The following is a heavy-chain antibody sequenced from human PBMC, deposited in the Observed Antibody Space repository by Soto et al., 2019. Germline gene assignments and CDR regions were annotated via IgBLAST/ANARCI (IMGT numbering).Heavy chain of an antibody. CDR3: TTDYDYGAAYGMDV. D-gene: IGHD4-17*01. V-gene: IGHV3-15*07. CDR1: GFTFSNAW. Sequence: GGSLRLSCAASGFTFSNAWMNWVRQAPGKGLEWVGRIKSKTDGGTTDYAAPVKGRFTISRDDSKNTLYLQMNSLKTEDTAVYYCTTDYDYGAAYGMDVWGQGTTVTVSS. CDR2: IKSKTDGGTT. J-gene: IGHJ6*02.